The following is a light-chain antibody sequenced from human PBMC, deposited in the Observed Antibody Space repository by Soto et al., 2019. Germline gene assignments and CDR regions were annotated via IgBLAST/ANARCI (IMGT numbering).Light chain of an antibody. CDR3: LQDHGFPLT. V-gene: IGKV1-6*01. J-gene: IGKJ4*01. CDR2: AAS. Sequence: AIQMTQSPSSLSASVGDRVTITCRATQDIREDLVWYQQKPGKAPKLLIYAASSLQSEVPSRFSGSGSGTDFTLTISSLQPEDFATYFCLQDHGFPLTFGGGTKVEIK. CDR1: QDIRED.